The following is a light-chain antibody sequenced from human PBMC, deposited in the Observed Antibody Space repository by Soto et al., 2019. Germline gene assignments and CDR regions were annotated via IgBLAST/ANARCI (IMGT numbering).Light chain of an antibody. CDR1: SSDIGGYNY. J-gene: IGLJ2*01. V-gene: IGLV2-14*01. CDR2: DVS. Sequence: QSALTQPASVSGPPGQSITISCTGTSSDIGGYNYVSWYQQHPGKAPEVMIYDVSNRPSGVSNRFSGSKSGNTASLTISGLQAEDEADYYCSSYASSSALVFGGGTKLTVL. CDR3: SSYASSSALV.